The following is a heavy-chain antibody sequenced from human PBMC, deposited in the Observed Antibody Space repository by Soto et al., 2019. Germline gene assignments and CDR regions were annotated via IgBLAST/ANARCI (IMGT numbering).Heavy chain of an antibody. CDR2: IIPLLGIA. Sequence: QVQLVQSGAEVKKPGSSVKVSCKASGGTFSSYTISWVRQAPGQGLEWMGRIIPLLGIANYAQKFQGRVTITAHKSTSTAYMELSSLRSEDTAVYYCARELNSRDGYNFCYWGQGTLVTVSS. V-gene: IGHV1-69*08. D-gene: IGHD3-3*01. CDR3: ARELNSRDGYNFCY. J-gene: IGHJ4*02. CDR1: GGTFSSYT.